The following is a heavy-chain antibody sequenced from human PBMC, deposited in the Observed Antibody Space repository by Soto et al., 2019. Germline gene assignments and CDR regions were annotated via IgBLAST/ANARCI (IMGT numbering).Heavy chain of an antibody. D-gene: IGHD3-22*01. CDR1: GFTFSSYA. CDR3: AKWAYSSGYYSYFDY. CDR2: ISGSGGST. V-gene: IGHV3-23*01. Sequence: PVGSLRLSCAASGFTFSSYAMSWVRQAPGKGLEWVSAISGSGGSTYYADSVKGRFTISRDNSKNTLYLQMNSLRAEDTAVYYCAKWAYSSGYYSYFDYWGQGTLVTVSS. J-gene: IGHJ4*02.